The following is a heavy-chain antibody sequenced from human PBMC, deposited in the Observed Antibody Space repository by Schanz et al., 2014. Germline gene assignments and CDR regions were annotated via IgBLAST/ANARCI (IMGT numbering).Heavy chain of an antibody. Sequence: QVQLIQSGAEVKKPGASVKVSCTASGYTFTSYDINWVRQAPGQGLEWMGRIIPILGIANYAQKFQGRVTNTADKSTSTAYMDLSSLRSDDTAVYYCARGGGPEDVFDIWGQGAILTVSS. CDR2: IIPILGIA. CDR1: GYTFTSYD. V-gene: IGHV1-69*09. D-gene: IGHD5-12*01. CDR3: ARGGGPEDVFDI. J-gene: IGHJ3*02.